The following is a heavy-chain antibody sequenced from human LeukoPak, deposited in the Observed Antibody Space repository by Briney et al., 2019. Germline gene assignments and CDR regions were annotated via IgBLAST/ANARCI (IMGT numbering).Heavy chain of an antibody. J-gene: IGHJ4*02. CDR1: GGSISSSSYY. CDR3: ARGGYYYDSSGYPFDY. CDR2: IYYSGST. Sequence: SETLSLTCTVSGGSISSSSYYWGWIRQPPGKGLEWIGYIYYSGSTNYNPSLKSRVTISVDTSKNQFSLKLSSVTAADTAVYYCARGGYYYDSSGYPFDYWGQGTLVTVSS. V-gene: IGHV4-61*05. D-gene: IGHD3-22*01.